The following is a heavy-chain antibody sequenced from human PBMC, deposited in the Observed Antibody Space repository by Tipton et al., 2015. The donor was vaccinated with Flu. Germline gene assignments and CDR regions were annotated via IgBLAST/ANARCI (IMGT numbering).Heavy chain of an antibody. V-gene: IGHV4-39*01. J-gene: IGHJ5*02. CDR3: ARRDYSNYVSEPKNWFDP. CDR1: GGSIRDDNYY. CDR2: LLYSGST. D-gene: IGHD4-11*01. Sequence: LRLSCTVSGGSIRDDNYYWGWIRQSPGKGLEWIGSLLYSGSTYYNPSLKSRVIVSVDTSKNQFSLKLTSVTAADTAVYYCARRDYSNYVSEPKNWFDPWGQGTLVTVSS.